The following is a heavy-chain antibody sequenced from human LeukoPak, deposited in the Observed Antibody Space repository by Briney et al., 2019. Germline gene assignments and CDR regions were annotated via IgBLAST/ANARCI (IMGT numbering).Heavy chain of an antibody. CDR1: GFTFSSYW. V-gene: IGHV3-7*01. J-gene: IGHJ3*02. D-gene: IGHD1-26*01. CDR3: ARDGVWVFDAFDI. CDR2: IKQDGSEK. Sequence: PGGSLRLSCAASGFTFSSYWMSWVRQAPGKGLEWVANIKQDGSEKYYVDSVKGRFTISRDNAKNSLYLQMNSLRAEDTAVYYCARDGVWVFDAFDIWGQGTMVTVSS.